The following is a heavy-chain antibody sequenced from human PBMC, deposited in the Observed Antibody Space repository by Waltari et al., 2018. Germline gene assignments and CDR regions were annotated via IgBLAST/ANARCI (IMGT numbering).Heavy chain of an antibody. CDR1: GGSISSSSYY. V-gene: IGHV4-39*01. CDR3: VSSSNGAFDI. D-gene: IGHD6-13*01. CDR2: IYYSGST. Sequence: QLQLQESGPGLVKPSETLSLTCTVSGGSISSSSYYWGWIRQPPGKGLEWIGSIYYSGSTYYNRSLKGRVTISVDTSKNQFSLKRSSVTAADTAVYYCVSSSNGAFDIWGQGTMVTVSS. J-gene: IGHJ3*02.